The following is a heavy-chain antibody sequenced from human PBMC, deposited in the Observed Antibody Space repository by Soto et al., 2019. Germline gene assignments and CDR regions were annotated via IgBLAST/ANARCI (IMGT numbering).Heavy chain of an antibody. Sequence: PGGALRLSCISSAFTFISSFMGWVRQAPGKGLEWVANINQDGSGTYYVDSVKGRFTISRDNAKNSLYLQMNSLRAEDTAVYYLARYVRGSGRYCFDYRGQGPLFTVSS. CDR2: INQDGSGT. J-gene: IGHJ4*02. CDR1: AFTFISSF. D-gene: IGHD6-19*01. CDR3: ARYVRGSGRYCFDY. V-gene: IGHV3-7*03.